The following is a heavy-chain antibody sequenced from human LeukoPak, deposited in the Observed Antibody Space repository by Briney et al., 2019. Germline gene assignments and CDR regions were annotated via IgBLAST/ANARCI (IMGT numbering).Heavy chain of an antibody. CDR1: GFAFSNYA. V-gene: IGHV3-23*01. Sequence: AGGSLRLSCAALGFAFSNYAMSWVRQAPGKGLDWGSTISGRCTRTYYAVSVKGRFTISRDNSKNTLYLQMNSLRAEDTAVYYCAKRMDSSGVRGHAFDIWGQGTMVTVSS. D-gene: IGHD2-15*01. J-gene: IGHJ3*02. CDR2: ISGRCTRT. CDR3: AKRMDSSGVRGHAFDI.